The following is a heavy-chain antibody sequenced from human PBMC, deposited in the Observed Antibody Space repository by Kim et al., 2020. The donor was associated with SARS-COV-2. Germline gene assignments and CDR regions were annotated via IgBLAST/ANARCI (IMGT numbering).Heavy chain of an antibody. Sequence: ASVKVSCKASGYTFSRYAIYWVRQAPGQRLEWMGWINAGSGNTRNSQKFQGTVTITRDTSASTAYMELSSLRSEDTAVYFCARGRNYGSSAYYHFDYWGQGTLVTVSS. J-gene: IGHJ4*02. V-gene: IGHV1-3*01. CDR2: INAGSGNT. CDR1: GYTFSRYA. D-gene: IGHD3-22*01. CDR3: ARGRNYGSSAYYHFDY.